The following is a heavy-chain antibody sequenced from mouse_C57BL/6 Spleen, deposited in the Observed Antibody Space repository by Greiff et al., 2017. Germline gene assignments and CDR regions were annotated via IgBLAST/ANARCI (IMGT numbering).Heavy chain of an antibody. Sequence: QVQLQQPGAELVKPGASVTVSCKASGYTFTSYWMHWVKQRPGQGLEWIGRIHPSDSDTNYNQKFKGKATLTVDKSSSTAYMQLSSLTSEYSAVXYSEISLSYYGGSYSGPYFDYWGKGTTLTVSS. CDR3: EISLSYYGGSYSGPYFDY. V-gene: IGHV1-74*01. CDR1: GYTFTSYW. D-gene: IGHD1-1*01. CDR2: IHPSDSDT. J-gene: IGHJ2*01.